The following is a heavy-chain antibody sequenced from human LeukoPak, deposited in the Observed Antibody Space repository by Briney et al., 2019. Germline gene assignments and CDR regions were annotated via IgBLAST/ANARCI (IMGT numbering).Heavy chain of an antibody. CDR3: ATNSDYRFEY. V-gene: IGHV3-23*01. Sequence: PGGSLRLSCAASRFTFSSSAMTWVRQAPGKGLEWVSAISNSGGDTIYTDSVKGRFTISRDNSKNTLYLQMNSLRAEDTAVYYCATNSDYRFEYWGQGTLVTVSS. CDR2: ISNSGGDT. D-gene: IGHD3-22*01. CDR1: RFTFSSSA. J-gene: IGHJ4*02.